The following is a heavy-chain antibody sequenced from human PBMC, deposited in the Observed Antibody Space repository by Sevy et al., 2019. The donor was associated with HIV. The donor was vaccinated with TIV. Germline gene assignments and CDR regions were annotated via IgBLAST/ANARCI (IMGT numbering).Heavy chain of an antibody. J-gene: IGHJ4*02. CDR3: ARGGVYCSASCHYFDY. V-gene: IGHV1-46*03. Sequence: ASVKVSCKASGYTFTSYGISWVRQAPGQGLEWMGIINPSGGSTSYAQKFQGRVTMTRDTSTSTVYMELSSLRSEDTAVYYCARGGVYCSASCHYFDYWGQGTLVTVSS. D-gene: IGHD2-15*01. CDR2: INPSGGST. CDR1: GYTFTSYG.